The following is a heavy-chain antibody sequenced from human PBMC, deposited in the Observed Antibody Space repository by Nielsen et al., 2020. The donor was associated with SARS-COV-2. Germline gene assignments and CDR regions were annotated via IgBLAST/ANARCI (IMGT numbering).Heavy chain of an antibody. CDR3: ANARVDTAMAHPNWFDP. Sequence: GGSLRLSCAASGFTFSSYAMSWVRQAPGKGLEWVSAISGSGGSTYYADSVKGRFTISRDNSKNTLYLQMNSLRAEDTAVYYCANARVDTAMAHPNWFDPWGQGTLVTVSS. CDR1: GFTFSSYA. J-gene: IGHJ5*02. CDR2: ISGSGGST. V-gene: IGHV3-23*01. D-gene: IGHD5-18*01.